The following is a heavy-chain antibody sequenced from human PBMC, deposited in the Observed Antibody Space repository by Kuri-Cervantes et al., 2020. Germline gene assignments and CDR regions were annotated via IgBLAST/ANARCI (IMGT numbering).Heavy chain of an antibody. V-gene: IGHV3-30*16. Sequence: SCKASGYTFTSYGISWVRQAPGQGLEWVAVISYDGSSKNYADSVKGRFSISRDNSKNTLYLQMNSLRAEDTAVYYCARDNYHFDPWGQGTLVTVSS. CDR3: ARDNYHFDP. CDR1: GYTFTSYG. J-gene: IGHJ5*02. D-gene: IGHD3/OR15-3a*01. CDR2: ISYDGSSK.